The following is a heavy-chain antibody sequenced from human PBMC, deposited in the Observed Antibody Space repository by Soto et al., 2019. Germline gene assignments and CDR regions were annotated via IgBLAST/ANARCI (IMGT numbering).Heavy chain of an antibody. CDR3: AREHGIAVGGTPGDAYY. CDR1: GGSFSGYY. Sequence: SETLSLTCAVYGGSFSGYYWSWVRQPPGKGLEWIGEINHSGSTNYNPSLKSRVTISVDTSKNQFSLKLSSVTAADTAVYYCAREHGIAVGGTPGDAYYWGQGTLVTVSS. J-gene: IGHJ4*02. V-gene: IGHV4-34*01. D-gene: IGHD6-19*01. CDR2: INHSGST.